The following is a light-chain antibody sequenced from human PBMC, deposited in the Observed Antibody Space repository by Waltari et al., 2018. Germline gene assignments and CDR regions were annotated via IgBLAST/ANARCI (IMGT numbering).Light chain of an antibody. V-gene: IGKV2-30*02. J-gene: IGKJ5*01. CDR3: MQGTHWPPT. CDR2: KVS. CDR1: QSLVHRDGTTY. Sequence: DVVMTQSPLSLPVTLGQPASISCRSTQSLVHRDGTTYLNWFQQGPGQSPRCLIYKVSDRDFGVPEGLSGSGSGTDFTLKISRVEAEDVGVYYCMQGTHWPPTFGRGTRLEIQ.